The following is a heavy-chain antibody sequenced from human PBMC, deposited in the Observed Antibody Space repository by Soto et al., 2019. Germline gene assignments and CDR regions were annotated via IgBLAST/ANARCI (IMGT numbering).Heavy chain of an antibody. Sequence: SETLSLTCSVSGGSISSGYYYWSWIRQPPGKGLEWIGNIYYSGNTYYNPSLKSRLIISIDTSKNQLSLKVGSVTAADTAVYYCASSSLSGMDVWGQGTTVTVSS. CDR1: GGSISSGYYY. CDR2: IYYSGNT. D-gene: IGHD2-2*01. V-gene: IGHV4-30-4*01. J-gene: IGHJ6*02. CDR3: ASSSLSGMDV.